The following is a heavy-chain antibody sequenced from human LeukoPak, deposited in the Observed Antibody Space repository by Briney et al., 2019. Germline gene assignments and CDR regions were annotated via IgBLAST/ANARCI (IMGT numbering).Heavy chain of an antibody. Sequence: NPSETLSLTCTVSGYSISSGYYWGWIRQPPGKGLEWIGSIYHGGSTYYNPSLKSRVTISVDTSKNQFSLKLSSVTAADTAVYYCAGYSSSTHVDAFDIWGQGTMVTVSS. CDR2: IYHGGST. J-gene: IGHJ3*02. CDR1: GYSISSGYY. D-gene: IGHD6-6*01. V-gene: IGHV4-38-2*02. CDR3: AGYSSSTHVDAFDI.